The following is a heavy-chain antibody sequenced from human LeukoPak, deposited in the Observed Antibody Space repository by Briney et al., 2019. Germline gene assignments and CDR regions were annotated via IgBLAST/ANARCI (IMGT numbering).Heavy chain of an antibody. Sequence: GGSLRLSCAASGFTFSDHYMDWVRQAPGKGLERVGRTRKKANSYSTDYAACVKGRFTRSRDDSENSLYLQMNSMKTEDTAVYYCASTTPGDAFDIWGQGTVVTVSS. J-gene: IGHJ3*02. CDR2: TRKKANSYST. CDR1: GFTFSDHY. V-gene: IGHV3-72*01. CDR3: ASTTPGDAFDI. D-gene: IGHD1-1*01.